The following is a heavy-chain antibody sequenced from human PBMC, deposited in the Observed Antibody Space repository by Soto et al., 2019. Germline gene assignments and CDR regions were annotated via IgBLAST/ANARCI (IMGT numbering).Heavy chain of an antibody. D-gene: IGHD2-2*01. J-gene: IGHJ4*02. CDR1: GGSFSGYY. Sequence: SETLSLTCAVYGGSFSGYYWSWIRQPPGKGLEWIGEINHSGSTNYNPSLKSRVTISVDTSKNQFSLKLSSVTAADTAVYYCARGGYCSSTSCYEGYYFDYWGQGTLVTVSS. CDR2: INHSGST. V-gene: IGHV4-34*01. CDR3: ARGGYCSSTSCYEGYYFDY.